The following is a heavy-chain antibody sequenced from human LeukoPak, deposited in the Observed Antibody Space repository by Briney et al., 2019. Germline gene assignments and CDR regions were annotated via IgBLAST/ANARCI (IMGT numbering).Heavy chain of an antibody. CDR3: ARDLGGRYGSGSEVWFDP. D-gene: IGHD3-10*01. V-gene: IGHV4-38-2*02. Sequence: SETLSLTCTVSGYSISSGFHWGWIRQPPGTGLEWLGYISHSGSTYYNPSLKSRVTISIDTSTNQFSLKLSSVTPEDTAVYYCARDLGGRYGSGSEVWFDPWGQGTLVTVSS. J-gene: IGHJ5*02. CDR2: ISHSGST. CDR1: GYSISSGFH.